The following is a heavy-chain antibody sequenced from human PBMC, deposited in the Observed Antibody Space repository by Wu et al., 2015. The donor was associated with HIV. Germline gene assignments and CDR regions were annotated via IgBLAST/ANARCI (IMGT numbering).Heavy chain of an antibody. CDR2: VDPEDGHT. CDR1: GHSFSTYF. Sequence: QVQLVQSGAEVKNPGASVRVSCKTSGHSFSTYFMHWVRQAPGQGLEWMGFVDPEDGHTMYAARFQGRVTITADTSTTTAYMELRSLRSDDTAVYYCARATGEDAFDIWGQGTMAPSL. D-gene: IGHD7-27*01. J-gene: IGHJ3*02. V-gene: IGHV1-46*01. CDR3: ARATGEDAFDI.